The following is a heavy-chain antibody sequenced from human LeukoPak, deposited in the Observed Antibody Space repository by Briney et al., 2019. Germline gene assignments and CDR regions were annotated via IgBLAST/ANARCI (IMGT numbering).Heavy chain of an antibody. CDR1: GFTFSSYG. CDR3: ARTDFWSGYSVGGDAIFDY. V-gene: IGHV3-33*01. CDR2: IWYDGSNK. Sequence: GGSLRLSCAAYGFTFSSYGMHWVRQAPGKGLEWVAVIWYDGSNKYFADSVTGRFTISRDNSKNTLDLQMISLRAEDTAVYYCARTDFWSGYSVGGDAIFDYWGQGTLVTVSS. J-gene: IGHJ4*02. D-gene: IGHD3-3*01.